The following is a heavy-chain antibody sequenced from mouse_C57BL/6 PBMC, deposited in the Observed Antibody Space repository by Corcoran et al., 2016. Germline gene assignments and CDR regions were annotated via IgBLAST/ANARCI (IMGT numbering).Heavy chain of an antibody. CDR1: GHTFTTYG. Sequence: QIQLVQSGPELKKPGETVKISCKASGHTFTTYGMSWVKQAPGKGLKWMGWINTYSGVPTYADDFKGRFAFSLETSASTAYLQINNLKNEDTATYFCARGSNYDYAMDYWGQGTSVTVSS. V-gene: IGHV9-3*01. D-gene: IGHD2-5*01. CDR2: INTYSGVP. J-gene: IGHJ4*01. CDR3: ARGSNYDYAMDY.